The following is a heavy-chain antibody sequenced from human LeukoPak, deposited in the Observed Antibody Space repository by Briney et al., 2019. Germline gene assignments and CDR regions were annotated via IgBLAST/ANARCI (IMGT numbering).Heavy chain of an antibody. CDR2: IYPGDSHS. CDR3: ARGMYYFDY. D-gene: IGHD3-16*01. V-gene: IGHV5-51*01. J-gene: IGHJ4*02. Sequence: GESLKISCKGSGYSFASYWIAWVRQMPGKGLEWMGIIYPGDSHSTYSPSFQGRVTISADKSISTAYLQWSSLKASDTAMYYCARGMYYFDYWGQGTLVTVSS. CDR1: GYSFASYW.